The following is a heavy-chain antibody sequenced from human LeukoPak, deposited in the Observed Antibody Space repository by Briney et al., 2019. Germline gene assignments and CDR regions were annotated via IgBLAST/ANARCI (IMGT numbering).Heavy chain of an antibody. D-gene: IGHD3-16*01. J-gene: IGHJ4*02. CDR3: ARDNDSRGPPHFDY. CDR1: GGTFSSYA. V-gene: IGHV1-69*06. CDR2: IIPIFGTA. Sequence: SVTVSCKASGGTFSSYAISWVRQAPGQGLEWMGGIIPIFGTANYAQKFRGRVTITADKSTRTAYMELSSLRSEDTAVYYCARDNDSRGPPHFDYWGQGTLVTVSS.